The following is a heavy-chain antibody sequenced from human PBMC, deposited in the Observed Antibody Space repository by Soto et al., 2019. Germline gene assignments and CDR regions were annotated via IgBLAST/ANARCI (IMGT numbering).Heavy chain of an antibody. D-gene: IGHD5-18*01. V-gene: IGHV4-30-4*01. J-gene: IGHJ5*02. CDR3: ARDVDTAMVPSHWFDP. CDR1: GGSISSGDYY. Sequence: SETLSLTCTVSGGSISSGDYYWSWIRQPPGKGLEWIGYIYYSGSTYYNPSLKSRVTISVDTSKNQFSLKLSSVTAADTAVYYCARDVDTAMVPSHWFDPWGQGTLVTVSS. CDR2: IYYSGST.